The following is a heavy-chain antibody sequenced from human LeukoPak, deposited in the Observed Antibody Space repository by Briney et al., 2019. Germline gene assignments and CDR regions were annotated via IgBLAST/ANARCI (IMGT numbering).Heavy chain of an antibody. V-gene: IGHV1-18*01. CDR2: VSIYNGNT. J-gene: IGHJ4*02. Sequence: GASVKVSCKASGHTSTKFAISWVRQAPGQGLEFLGWVSIYNGNTFYTPTLRGRVTLTTGRSTDTAYMEMKDLKSDDTAVCFCARGGDYGGAPFDVWGQGTPVTVSS. D-gene: IGHD4-23*01. CDR1: GHTSTKFA. CDR3: ARGGDYGGAPFDV.